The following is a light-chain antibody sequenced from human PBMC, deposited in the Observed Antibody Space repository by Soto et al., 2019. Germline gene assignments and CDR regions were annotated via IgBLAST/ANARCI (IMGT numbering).Light chain of an antibody. CDR3: QQYGASPIT. Sequence: EIVLTQSPGTLSLSPGERATLSCRASQSVTSSYLAWYQQKPGQAPRLLIYGASSRATGIPDRFSGSGSGTDFTLTISRLEPQDFAVYYCQQYGASPITFGQGTRLEIK. CDR1: QSVTSSY. J-gene: IGKJ5*01. CDR2: GAS. V-gene: IGKV3-20*01.